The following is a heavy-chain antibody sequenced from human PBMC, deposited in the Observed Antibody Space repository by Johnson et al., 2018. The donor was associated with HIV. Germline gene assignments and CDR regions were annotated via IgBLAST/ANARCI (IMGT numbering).Heavy chain of an antibody. CDR2: IYSGGST. Sequence: VQLVESGGGLVQPGGSLRLSCAASGFTVSSNYMSWVRQAPGKGLEWVSVIYSGGSTYDAGSVKGRFTISRDNSKNTLYLQMHSLRIEDTAVYYCAREPGYSSGPDAFDIWGQGTMVTVSS. D-gene: IGHD6-19*01. CDR1: GFTVSSNY. V-gene: IGHV3-66*02. J-gene: IGHJ3*02. CDR3: AREPGYSSGPDAFDI.